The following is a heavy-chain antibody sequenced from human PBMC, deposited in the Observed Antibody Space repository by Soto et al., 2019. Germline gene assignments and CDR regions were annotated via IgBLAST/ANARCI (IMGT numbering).Heavy chain of an antibody. CDR1: GYTFTDYH. D-gene: IGHD1-26*01. V-gene: IGHV1-2*02. CDR2: VTPRSGEV. J-gene: IGHJ4*02. Sequence: QVHLVQSGAEVKRPGDSVKVSCQASGYTFTDYHIHWVRQAPGQGLEWMGRVTPRSGEVYYSPTFQGRVTLTRDTSISTAYMELTTLKFDDTAVFYCARVPILGPTGDFDSWGQGTLATVSS. CDR3: ARVPILGPTGDFDS.